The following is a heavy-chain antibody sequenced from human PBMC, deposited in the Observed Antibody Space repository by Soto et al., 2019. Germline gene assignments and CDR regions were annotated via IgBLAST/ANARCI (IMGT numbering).Heavy chain of an antibody. V-gene: IGHV1-69*13. Sequence: GASVKVSCKASGGTFSSYAISWVRQAPGQGLEWMGGIIPIFGTANYAQKFQGRVTITADESTSTAYMELSSLRSEDTAVYYCARVRGQLHLHAFDIWGQGTMVTVSS. CDR3: ARVRGQLHLHAFDI. CDR2: IIPIFGTA. J-gene: IGHJ3*02. CDR1: GGTFSSYA. D-gene: IGHD2-21*01.